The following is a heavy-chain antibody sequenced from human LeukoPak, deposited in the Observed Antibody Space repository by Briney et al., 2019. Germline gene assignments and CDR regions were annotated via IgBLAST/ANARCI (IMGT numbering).Heavy chain of an antibody. CDR1: GFIFRNHA. J-gene: IGHJ4*02. D-gene: IGHD4-17*01. V-gene: IGHV3-30*04. CDR2: IWYDENKK. Sequence: GGSLRLSCGASGFIFRNHAMHWVRRAPGKGLEWVAVIWYDENKKYYAESVKGRFTISRDNSKNTLYLQMNSLRAEDTAVYYCAREQNYGDYRVADYWGQGTLVTVSS. CDR3: AREQNYGDYRVADY.